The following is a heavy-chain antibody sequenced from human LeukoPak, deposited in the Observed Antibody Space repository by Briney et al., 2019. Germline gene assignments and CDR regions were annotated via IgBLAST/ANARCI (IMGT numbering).Heavy chain of an antibody. J-gene: IGHJ4*02. CDR1: EFSAGSNY. V-gene: IGHV3-66*01. D-gene: IGHD2-15*01. CDR2: IYSGGST. Sequence: GGSLRLSCAASEFSAGSNYMTWVRQAPGKGLEWVSLIYSGGSTYYADSVRGRFTISRDSAKNSLYLQMNSLRAEDTAFYYCARDYCSGGSCYGGHDYWGQGTLVTVSS. CDR3: ARDYCSGGSCYGGHDY.